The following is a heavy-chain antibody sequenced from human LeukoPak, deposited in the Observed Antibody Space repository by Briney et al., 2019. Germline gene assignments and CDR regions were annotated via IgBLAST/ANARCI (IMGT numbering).Heavy chain of an antibody. CDR3: ARGLGGWLRLFDY. V-gene: IGHV4-59*12. J-gene: IGHJ4*02. Sequence: PSETLSLTCTVSGGSISSYYWSWIRQPPGKGLEWIGYIYYSGSTYYNPSLKSRVTISVDTSKNQFSLKLSSVTAADTAVYYCARGLGGWLRLFDYWGQGTLVTVSS. CDR1: GGSISSYY. CDR2: IYYSGST. D-gene: IGHD6-19*01.